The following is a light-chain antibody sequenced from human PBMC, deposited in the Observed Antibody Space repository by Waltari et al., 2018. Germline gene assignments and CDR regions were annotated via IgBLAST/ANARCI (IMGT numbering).Light chain of an antibody. CDR3: YSSDSTGLRV. CDR1: ELPRKY. Sequence: SYELTQPPSVSVSPGQTARITCSGHELPRKYAYWFQQKSGQAPRLVIYEDTKRPSGIPWRFSWSRSGTVATLTITGAQVDDEADCYCYSSDSTGLRVFGGGTTVVVL. J-gene: IGLJ1*01. CDR2: EDT. V-gene: IGLV3-10*01.